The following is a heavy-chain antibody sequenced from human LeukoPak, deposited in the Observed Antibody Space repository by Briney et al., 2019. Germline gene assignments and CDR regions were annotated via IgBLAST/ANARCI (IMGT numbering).Heavy chain of an antibody. Sequence: PSETLSLTCAVYGGSFSGYYWSWIRQPPGKGLEWIGEINHSGSTNYNPSLKSRVTISVDTSKNQFSLKLSSVTAADTAVYYCARGWSVSMGSSPLGFDYWGQGTLVTVSS. CDR2: INHSGST. V-gene: IGHV4-34*01. CDR1: GGSFSGYY. CDR3: ARGWSVSMGSSPLGFDY. J-gene: IGHJ4*02. D-gene: IGHD1-26*01.